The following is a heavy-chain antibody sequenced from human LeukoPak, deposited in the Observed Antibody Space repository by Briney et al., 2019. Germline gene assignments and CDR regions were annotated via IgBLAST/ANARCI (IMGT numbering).Heavy chain of an antibody. Sequence: GGSLRLSCAASGFIFRTYGMHWVRQAPGKGLEWVAVIYYDGSNQYYAASVEGRFSISRDNSKNTLYLQMNSLRAEDTAVYYCAKKLTTRYYYGMDVWGQGTTVTVSS. D-gene: IGHD4-17*01. J-gene: IGHJ6*02. CDR2: IYYDGSNQ. CDR3: AKKLTTRYYYGMDV. V-gene: IGHV3-33*06. CDR1: GFIFRTYG.